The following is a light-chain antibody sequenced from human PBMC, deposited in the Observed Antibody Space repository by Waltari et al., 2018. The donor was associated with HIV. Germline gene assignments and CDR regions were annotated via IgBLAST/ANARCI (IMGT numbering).Light chain of an antibody. J-gene: IGLJ1*01. V-gene: IGLV3-25*03. Sequence: YELTQSPSVSVSPGPTATINCFGDALPKQFAYWYQHKPGQAPVLLISKDKERPSGIPDRFSSSGSGTTVTLTISGVRAEDEADYYCQSTDITGTYAVFGPGTKVTVL. CDR2: KDK. CDR1: ALPKQF. CDR3: QSTDITGTYAV.